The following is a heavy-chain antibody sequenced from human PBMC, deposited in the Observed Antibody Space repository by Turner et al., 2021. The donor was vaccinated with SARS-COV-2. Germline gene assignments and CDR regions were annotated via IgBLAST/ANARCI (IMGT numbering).Heavy chain of an antibody. CDR1: VGTFNNFA. D-gene: IGHD6-13*01. CDR2: IIPVFGTT. J-gene: IGHJ5*02. CDR3: ASLYQGIAAAVISWFDP. Sequence: QVQLVQSVAEVRKPGSSVQVSCEASVGTFNNFAFSWVRQAPGQGLESMGTIIPVFGTTNYAQTFQGRVTFSADEVASTAYMELSSLRSEDTAVYYCASLYQGIAAAVISWFDPWGQGTLVTVSS. V-gene: IGHV1-69*18.